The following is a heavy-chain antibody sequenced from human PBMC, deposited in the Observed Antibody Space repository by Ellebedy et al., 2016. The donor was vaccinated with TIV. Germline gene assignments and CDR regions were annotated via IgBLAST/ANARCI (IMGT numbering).Heavy chain of an antibody. CDR2: IKQDGNEK. CDR1: GFTFSNYW. J-gene: IGHJ6*03. CDR3: ARDRDGYYYYYMDV. D-gene: IGHD3-10*01. Sequence: GESLKISXAASGFTFSNYWMTWVRQAPGKGLEWVANIKQDGNEKYYVDSVKGRFTISRDNAKNSLYLQMNSLRAEDTAVYYCARDRDGYYYYYMDVWGKGTTVTVSS. V-gene: IGHV3-7*01.